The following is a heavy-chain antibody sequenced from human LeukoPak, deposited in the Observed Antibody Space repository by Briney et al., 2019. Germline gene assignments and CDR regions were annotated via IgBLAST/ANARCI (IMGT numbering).Heavy chain of an antibody. D-gene: IGHD3-22*01. CDR3: VKEPSSSWYLRFFEN. J-gene: IGHJ4*02. CDR2: ISDDGTEM. V-gene: IGHV3-30*18. CDR1: GSSFSLFG. Sequence: GGSLRLSCGASGSSFSLFGMNWVRQAPGKGLEWVAVISDDGTEMYYADSVKGRFTISRDNSMNTVYLQMDSVRTEDTAVYHCVKEPSSSWYLRFFENWGQGTLVTVSS.